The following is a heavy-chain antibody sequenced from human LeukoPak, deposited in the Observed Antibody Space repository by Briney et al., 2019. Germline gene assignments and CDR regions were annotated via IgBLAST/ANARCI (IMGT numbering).Heavy chain of an antibody. Sequence: SETLSLTCTVSGGSISSYYWSWIRQPPGKGLEWIGYIYYSGSTNYNPSLKSRVTISVDTSKNQFSLKLSSVTAADTAVYYCPRVGRDYRDYVYYFDYWGQGTLVTVSS. CDR2: IYYSGST. CDR3: PRVGRDYRDYVYYFDY. J-gene: IGHJ4*02. D-gene: IGHD4-17*01. CDR1: GGSISSYY. V-gene: IGHV4-59*01.